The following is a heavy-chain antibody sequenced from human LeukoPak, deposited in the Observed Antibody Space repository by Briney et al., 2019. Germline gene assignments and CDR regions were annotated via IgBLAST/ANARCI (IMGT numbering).Heavy chain of an antibody. CDR3: AREGLGQWFGESQGYYYMDV. J-gene: IGHJ6*03. V-gene: IGHV3-23*01. CDR2: ITATSSST. CDR1: GFTFSSYG. D-gene: IGHD3-10*01. Sequence: QTGGSLRLSCAASGFTFSSYGMSWVRQAPGKGLEWVSAITATSSSTHDADSVQGRFTISRDNSKNTLYLQMNSLRPEDTAIYYCAREGLGQWFGESQGYYYMDVWGKGTTVTISS.